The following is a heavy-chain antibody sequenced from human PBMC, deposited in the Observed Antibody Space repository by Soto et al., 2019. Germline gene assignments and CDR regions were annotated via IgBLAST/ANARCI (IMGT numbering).Heavy chain of an antibody. CDR2: IYDSGVT. CDR3: VRDLAHGYTGNV. V-gene: IGHV4-30-4*01. J-gene: IGHJ3*01. Sequence: PSETLSLTCSVSGAIVTSGENYWSWVRQPPGKGLEWLGYIYDSGVTSYSPALKSRVTLSLDRPNNQVSLKLRSVTAADTAVYFCVRDLAHGYTGNVWGHGKLVTVSS. D-gene: IGHD5-18*01. CDR1: GAIVTSGENY.